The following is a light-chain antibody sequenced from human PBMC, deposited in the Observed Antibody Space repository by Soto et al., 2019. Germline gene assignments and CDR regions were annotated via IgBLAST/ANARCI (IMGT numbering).Light chain of an antibody. CDR3: MQSTQFPPT. Sequence: DLVMTQPPLSLSVAPGQPASISCKSGQSLLHSTGETFLFWYLQKPGQSPQLLIYEVSTRLSGVPDRFSGSGSGRDFTLKISRVEADDVGIYYCMQSTQFPPTFGQGTRLEI. V-gene: IGKV2D-29*02. CDR1: QSLLHSTGETF. CDR2: EVS. J-gene: IGKJ5*01.